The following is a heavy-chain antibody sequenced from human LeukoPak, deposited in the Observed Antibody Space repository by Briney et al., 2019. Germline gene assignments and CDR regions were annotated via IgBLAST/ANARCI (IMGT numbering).Heavy chain of an antibody. CDR3: ARRNYYDTSGYQFDY. D-gene: IGHD3-22*01. V-gene: IGHV4-59*08. CDR2: IDYSGNT. J-gene: IGHJ4*02. Sequence: SETLSLTCTVSGGSISSYYWSWIRQPPGKGLEWSGYIDYSGNTNYNPSLKSRVTISVDTSKNQFSLKLTSVTAADTAVYYCARRNYYDTSGYQFDYWGQGTLVTVPS. CDR1: GGSISSYY.